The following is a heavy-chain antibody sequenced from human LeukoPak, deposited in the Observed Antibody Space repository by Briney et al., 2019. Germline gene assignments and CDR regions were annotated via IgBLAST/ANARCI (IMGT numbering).Heavy chain of an antibody. CDR1: GYTLTELS. V-gene: IGHV1-24*01. J-gene: IGHJ5*02. D-gene: IGHD6-13*01. CDR2: FDPEDGET. Sequence: ASVKVSCKVSGYTLTELSMHWVRQAPGKGLEWMGGFDPEDGETIYAQKFQGRVTTTEDTSTDTAYMELSSLRSEDTPVYYCATQTRRAAAGNWFDPWGQGTLVTVSS. CDR3: ATQTRRAAAGNWFDP.